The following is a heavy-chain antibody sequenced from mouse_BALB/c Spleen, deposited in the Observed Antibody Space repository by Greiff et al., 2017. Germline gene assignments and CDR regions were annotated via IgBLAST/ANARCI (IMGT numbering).Heavy chain of an antibody. CDR3: ATELGYAMDY. CDR2: IYPGNVNT. D-gene: IGHD4-1*01. Sequence: QVQLQQSGPELVKPGASVRISCKASGYTFTSYYIHWVKQRPGQGLEWIGWIYPGNVNTKYNEKFKGKATLTAYKSSSTAYMQLSSLTSEDSAVYFCATELGYAMDYWGQGTSVTVSS. CDR1: GYTFTSYY. V-gene: IGHV1S56*01. J-gene: IGHJ4*01.